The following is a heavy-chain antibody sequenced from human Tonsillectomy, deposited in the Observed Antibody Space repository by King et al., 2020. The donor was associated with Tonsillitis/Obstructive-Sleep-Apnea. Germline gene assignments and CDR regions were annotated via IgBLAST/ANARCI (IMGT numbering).Heavy chain of an antibody. CDR1: GGSISSYY. V-gene: IGHV4-59*01. Sequence: QLQESGPGLVKPSETLSLTCTVSGGSISSYYWSWIRQPPGKGLEWIGYIYYSGSTNYNPSLKSRVTISVDTSKNQFSLKLSSVTAADTAVYYYASGGYCSGGSCYEYYFDYWGQGTLVTVSS. CDR2: IYYSGST. CDR3: ASGGYCSGGSCYEYYFDY. J-gene: IGHJ4*02. D-gene: IGHD2-15*01.